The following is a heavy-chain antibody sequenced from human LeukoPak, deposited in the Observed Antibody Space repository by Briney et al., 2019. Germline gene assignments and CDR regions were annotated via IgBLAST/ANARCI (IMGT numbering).Heavy chain of an antibody. D-gene: IGHD4-17*01. Sequence: GGSLRLSCEASGFTFSSFAMTWVRQAPGKGLGWVSSITGSHGRTYDTDYVKGRFTIPRDNTQTTLYLQMNSLRGEDTAVYYCTKDPNGDYVGAFDSWGQGTLATVSS. CDR1: GFTFSSFA. CDR3: TKDPNGDYVGAFDS. V-gene: IGHV3-23*01. CDR2: ITGSHGRT. J-gene: IGHJ5*01.